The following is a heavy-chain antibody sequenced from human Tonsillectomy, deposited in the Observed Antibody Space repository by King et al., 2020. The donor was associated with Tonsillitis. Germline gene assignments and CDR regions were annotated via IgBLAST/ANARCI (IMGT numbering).Heavy chain of an antibody. D-gene: IGHD3-3*01. CDR3: SRVVGQDSLPRYDFWSGYYIYYFDY. V-gene: IGHV1-8*01. CDR1: GYTFTSYD. J-gene: IGHJ4*02. Sequence: QLVQSGAEVKKPGASVKVSCKASGYTFTSYDINWARQATGQGLEWMGWMNPNSGNTGYAQKFQGRVTMTRNTSISTAYLELSSLRSEGTAVYYCSRVVGQDSLPRYDFWSGYYIYYFDYWGQGTLVTVSS. CDR2: MNPNSGNT.